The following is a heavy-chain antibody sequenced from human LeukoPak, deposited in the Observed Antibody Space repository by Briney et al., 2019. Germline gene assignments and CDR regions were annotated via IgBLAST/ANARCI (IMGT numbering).Heavy chain of an antibody. V-gene: IGHV1-69*13. CDR1: GYTFTSYG. CDR3: ARESDCTNGVCYSKKGMDV. CDR2: IIPIFGTA. Sequence: SVKVSCKASGYTFTSYGISWVRQAPGQGLEWMGGIIPIFGTANYAQKFQGRVTITADESTSTAYMELSSLRSEDTAVYYCARESDCTNGVCYSKKGMDVWGQGTTVTVSS. D-gene: IGHD2-8*01. J-gene: IGHJ6*02.